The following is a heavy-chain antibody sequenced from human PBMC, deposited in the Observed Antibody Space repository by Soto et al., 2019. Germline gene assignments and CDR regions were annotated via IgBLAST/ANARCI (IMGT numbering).Heavy chain of an antibody. J-gene: IGHJ6*02. D-gene: IGHD6-13*01. Sequence: AGGSLRLSCAVSGFTFCNYSMGWVRRAPGKGLEWVSSICNSGTYRSYADSVKGRFTISRDNSKNTLYLQMNSLRAEDTALFYCAKGRIATGVSDGMDVWGQGTTVTVSS. CDR2: ICNSGTYR. V-gene: IGHV3-23*05. CDR1: GFTFCNYS. CDR3: AKGRIATGVSDGMDV.